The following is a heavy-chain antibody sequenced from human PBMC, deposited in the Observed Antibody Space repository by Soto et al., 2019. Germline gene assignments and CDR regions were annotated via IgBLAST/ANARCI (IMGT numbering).Heavy chain of an antibody. CDR1: GGSLRGNY. CDR2: THHSGST. V-gene: IGHV4-34*01. CDR3: ARTTAAINLNY. J-gene: IGHJ4*02. Sequence: QAQLQQWGTGLLKPSETLSLTCAVYGGSLRGNYWGWIRQPPGKGLEWIGETHHSGSTAYHTSLRKRVPISVDTSRNQCALKLTSVTTANTAVYYCARTTAAINLNYWRQGTLVTVSS. D-gene: IGHD2-2*01.